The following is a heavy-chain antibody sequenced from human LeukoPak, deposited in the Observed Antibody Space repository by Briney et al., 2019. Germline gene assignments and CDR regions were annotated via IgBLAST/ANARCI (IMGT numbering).Heavy chain of an antibody. J-gene: IGHJ4*02. Sequence: ASVKVSCKASGYTFTSYAMNWVRQAPGQGLEWMGWINTNTGNPTYAQGFTGRFVFSLDTSVSTAYLQISSLKAEDTAVYYCARGLSVLNWNDLSRISGYWGQGTLVTVSS. CDR3: ARGLSVLNWNDLSRISGY. V-gene: IGHV7-4-1*02. D-gene: IGHD1-1*01. CDR2: INTNTGNP. CDR1: GYTFTSYA.